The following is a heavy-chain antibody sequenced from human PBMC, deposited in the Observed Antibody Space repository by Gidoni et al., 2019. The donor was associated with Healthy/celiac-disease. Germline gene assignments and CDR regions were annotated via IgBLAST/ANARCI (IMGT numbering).Heavy chain of an antibody. D-gene: IGHD5-18*01. J-gene: IGHJ4*02. CDR2: LSGSGGGT. CDR3: AKGRVIQLWIFDY. Sequence: EVQLLESGGGLVQPGGARRLYWAAAGFTCNHYAMSWVRRAPGKGLEWVSALSGSGGGTSYADSVKGRFPISRDNSKNTLYLQMNSLRAEDTAVYYCAKGRVIQLWIFDYWGQGTLVTVSS. V-gene: IGHV3-23*01. CDR1: GFTCNHYA.